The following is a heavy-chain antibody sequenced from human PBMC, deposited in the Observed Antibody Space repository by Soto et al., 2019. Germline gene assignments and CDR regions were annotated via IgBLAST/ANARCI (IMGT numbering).Heavy chain of an antibody. CDR2: ISFDGNER. Sequence: GSLRLSCTASGFSFSDYGMHWVRQAPGKGLEWVAVISFDGNERFYADSVKGRFSVSRDNSENTLYLQMNSLRPEDTAVYYCVMDRETFLYYFDTSGYNNFDYWGQGTLVTVSS. D-gene: IGHD3-22*01. CDR1: GFSFSDYG. V-gene: IGHV3-30*03. J-gene: IGHJ4*02. CDR3: VMDRETFLYYFDTSGYNNFDY.